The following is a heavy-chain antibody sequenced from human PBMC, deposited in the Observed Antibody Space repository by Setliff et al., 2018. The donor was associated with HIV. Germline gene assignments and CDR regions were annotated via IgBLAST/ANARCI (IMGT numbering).Heavy chain of an antibody. CDR2: IYSGGST. J-gene: IGHJ3*02. CDR3: ARAMVPDSSCYYRPPAFDI. V-gene: IGHV3-53*01. CDR1: GFTVSSNY. D-gene: IGHD3-22*01. Sequence: PGGSLRLSCAASGFTVSSNYMSWVRQAPGKGLEWVSVIYSGGSTYYADSVKGRFTISRDNSKNTLYLQMNSLRAEDTAVYYCARAMVPDSSCYYRPPAFDIWGQGTMVTVSS.